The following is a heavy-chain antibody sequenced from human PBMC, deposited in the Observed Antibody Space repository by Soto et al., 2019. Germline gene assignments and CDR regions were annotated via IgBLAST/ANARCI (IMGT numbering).Heavy chain of an antibody. CDR3: ARSIVVVTALDY. V-gene: IGHV1-3*05. Sequence: QVQLVQSGAEEQKPGASVKVSCKASGYTFTSCAMHWLRQAPGQRLEWMGWINAGNGNTKYSQKFQGRVTITRDTSASTAYVELSSMRSEDTAVYYCARSIVVVTALDYWGQGTLVTVSS. D-gene: IGHD2-15*01. CDR2: INAGNGNT. CDR1: GYTFTSCA. J-gene: IGHJ4*02.